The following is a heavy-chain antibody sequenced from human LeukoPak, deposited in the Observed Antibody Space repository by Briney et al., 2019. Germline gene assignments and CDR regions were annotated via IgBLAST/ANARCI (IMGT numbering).Heavy chain of an antibody. V-gene: IGHV4-38-2*02. Sequence: SETLSLTYTVSGYSISSGYYWGWIRQPPGKGLEWIGSIYHSGSTYYNPSLKSRVTISVDTSKNQFSLKLSSVTAADTAVYYCASSSGQPYYFDYWGQGTLVTVSS. D-gene: IGHD6-19*01. CDR2: IYHSGST. CDR3: ASSSGQPYYFDY. J-gene: IGHJ4*02. CDR1: GYSISSGYY.